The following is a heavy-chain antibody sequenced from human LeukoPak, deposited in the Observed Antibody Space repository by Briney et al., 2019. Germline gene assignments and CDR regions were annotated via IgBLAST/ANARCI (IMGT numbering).Heavy chain of an antibody. Sequence: GGSLRLSCAASGFTFSNYAMSWVRQAPGKGLEWVSALSGSGGSAYYADSVKGRFTISRDNSKNTLYLQMNSLRAEDTAVYYCARVVGIAVAGAIDYWGQGTLVTVSS. J-gene: IGHJ4*02. CDR3: ARVVGIAVAGAIDY. D-gene: IGHD6-19*01. CDR2: LSGSGGSA. V-gene: IGHV3-23*01. CDR1: GFTFSNYA.